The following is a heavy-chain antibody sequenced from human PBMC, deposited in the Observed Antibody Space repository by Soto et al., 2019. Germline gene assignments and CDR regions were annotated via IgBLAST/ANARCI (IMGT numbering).Heavy chain of an antibody. Sequence: QVQLVESGGGVVQPGRSLRLSCAASGFTFSSYGMHWVRQAPGKGLEWVAVISYDGSNKYYADSVKGRFTISRDNSKNTLYLQMNSLRAEDTAVYYCATDGIAEAGFDYWGQGTLVTVSS. J-gene: IGHJ4*02. CDR1: GFTFSSYG. CDR3: ATDGIAEAGFDY. D-gene: IGHD6-13*01. V-gene: IGHV3-30*03. CDR2: ISYDGSNK.